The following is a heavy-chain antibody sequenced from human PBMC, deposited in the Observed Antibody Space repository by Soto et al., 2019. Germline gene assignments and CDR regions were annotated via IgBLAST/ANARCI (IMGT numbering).Heavy chain of an antibody. CDR1: GFTFTSSA. Sequence: SVKVSCKASGFTFTSSAVQWVRQARGQRLEWIGWIVVGSGNTNYAQKFQERVTITRDMSTSTAYMELSSLRSGDTAVYYCAADREYDFWSGYYYYGMDVWGQGTTVTVSS. D-gene: IGHD3-3*01. J-gene: IGHJ6*02. V-gene: IGHV1-58*01. CDR2: IVVGSGNT. CDR3: AADREYDFWSGYYYYGMDV.